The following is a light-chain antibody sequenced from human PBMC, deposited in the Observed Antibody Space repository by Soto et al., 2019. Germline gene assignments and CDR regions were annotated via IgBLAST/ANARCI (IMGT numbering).Light chain of an antibody. V-gene: IGKV3-11*01. J-gene: IGKJ3*01. CDR3: QQRNIWPPC. CDR2: NAS. CDR1: QSVSSS. Sequence: EIVLTQSPATLSLSPGERATLSCRASQSVSSSLAWYQQKPGQAPRLLIYNASNRATGIPARFSGSGSGTDFTLTISSLEPEDFAVYYCQQRNIWPPCFGPGTKVDI.